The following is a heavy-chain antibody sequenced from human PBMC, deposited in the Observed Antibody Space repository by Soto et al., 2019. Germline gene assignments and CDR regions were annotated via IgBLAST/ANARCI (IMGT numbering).Heavy chain of an antibody. Sequence: GGSLRLSCAASGFTVSSNYMSWVRQAPGKGLEWVSVIYSCGSTYYADSVKGRFTISRDNSKNTLYLQMNSLRAEDTAVYYCARDSVVGSCYSYYYYGMDVWGQGTTVTVSS. J-gene: IGHJ6*02. CDR1: GFTVSSNY. D-gene: IGHD2-15*01. CDR3: ARDSVVGSCYSYYYYGMDV. V-gene: IGHV3-66*03. CDR2: IYSCGST.